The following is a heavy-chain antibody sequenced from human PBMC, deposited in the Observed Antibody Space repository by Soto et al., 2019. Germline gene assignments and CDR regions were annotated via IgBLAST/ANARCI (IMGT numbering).Heavy chain of an antibody. CDR3: ARVRGPYYFDY. D-gene: IGHD3-10*01. Sequence: QPVGSLRLSCAASGFTFSSYWMSWVRQAPGKGLEWVANIKQDGSEKYYVDSVKGRFTISRDNAKNSLYLQMNSLRAEDTAVYYCARVRGPYYFDYWGQGTLVTVSS. J-gene: IGHJ4*02. CDR1: GFTFSSYW. CDR2: IKQDGSEK. V-gene: IGHV3-7*03.